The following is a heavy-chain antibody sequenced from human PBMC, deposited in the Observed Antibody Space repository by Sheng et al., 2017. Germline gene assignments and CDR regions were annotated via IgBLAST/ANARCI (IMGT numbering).Heavy chain of an antibody. CDR3: AGGDDSDGYRFFKH. D-gene: IGHD3-22*01. CDR1: GLRFSDYY. V-gene: IGHV3-11*01. Sequence: QVQLVESGGGLVRPGGSLRVSCAAAGLRFSDYYMSWIRQAPGKGLEWMSYISTSGRTRFYADSVKGRFTVSRDNAKKSLYLHMDNLRVEDTAVYYCAGGDDSDGYRFFKHWGQGTVVTVSS. CDR2: ISTSGRTR. J-gene: IGHJ1*01.